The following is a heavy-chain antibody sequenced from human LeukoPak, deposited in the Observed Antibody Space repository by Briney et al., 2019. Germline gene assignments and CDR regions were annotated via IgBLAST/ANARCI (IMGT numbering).Heavy chain of an antibody. D-gene: IGHD2-15*01. CDR2: IIPILGIA. V-gene: IGHV1-69*04. Sequence: SVTVSFKAAGGTFSSYAISWGRRAPGQGLEWMGRIIPILGIANYAQTFQGRVPITADTSTSTAYMQLTRLRSEDTAVYYCASPLVAATPTWGKGTLV. CDR1: GGTFSSYA. J-gene: IGHJ4*02. CDR3: ASPLVAATPT.